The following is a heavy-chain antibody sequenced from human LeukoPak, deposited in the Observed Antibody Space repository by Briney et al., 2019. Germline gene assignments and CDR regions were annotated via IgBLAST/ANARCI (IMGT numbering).Heavy chain of an antibody. J-gene: IGHJ4*02. CDR2: IKQDGSEK. Sequence: GGSLRLSCAASGFTFGSYWMSWVRQAPGKGLEWVANIKQDGSEKYYVDSVKGRFTISRGNAKNSLYLQMNSLRAEDTAVYYCARAFEYYDFWSGYYPSYYFDYWGQGTLVTVSS. D-gene: IGHD3-3*01. V-gene: IGHV3-7*01. CDR1: GFTFGSYW. CDR3: ARAFEYYDFWSGYYPSYYFDY.